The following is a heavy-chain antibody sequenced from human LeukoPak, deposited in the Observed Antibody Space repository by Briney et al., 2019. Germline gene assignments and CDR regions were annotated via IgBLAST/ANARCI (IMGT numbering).Heavy chain of an antibody. D-gene: IGHD3-22*01. CDR3: ARDDFYETSGFSP. CDR1: GYKFINYI. J-gene: IGHJ5*02. Sequence: ASVKVSCKASGYKFINYIISWVRQAPGQGLEWMGWISPYNGNRKYAQKFQGRVTLTSDTSTSTAYMELRNLRSDDTAVYYCARDDFYETSGFSPWGQGTPVIVS. V-gene: IGHV1-18*01. CDR2: ISPYNGNR.